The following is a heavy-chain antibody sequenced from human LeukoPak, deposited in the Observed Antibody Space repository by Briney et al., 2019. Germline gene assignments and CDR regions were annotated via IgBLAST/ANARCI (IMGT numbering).Heavy chain of an antibody. D-gene: IGHD3-10*01. CDR1: GYTFTSYY. CDR2: INPSGGST. V-gene: IGHV1-46*01. CDR3: ARDQGGSGTLDY. Sequence: GASMKVSCKASGYTFTSYYMHWVRRAPGQGLEWMGIINPSGGSTSYAQKFQGRVTMTRDTSTSTIYMELSSLRSEDTAVYYCARDQGGSGTLDYWGQGTLVTVSS. J-gene: IGHJ4*02.